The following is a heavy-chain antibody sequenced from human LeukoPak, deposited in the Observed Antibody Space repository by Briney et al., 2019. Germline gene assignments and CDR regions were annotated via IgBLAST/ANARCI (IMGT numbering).Heavy chain of an antibody. D-gene: IGHD6-19*01. CDR2: IIPIFGTA. Sequence: SVKVSCKASGGTFSSYAISWVRQAPGQGLEWMGGIIPIFGTANYAQKFQGRVTITAVESMSTAYMELSSLRSEDTAVYYCASRWSIAVAGTGEDFDYWGQGTLVTVSS. V-gene: IGHV1-69*13. J-gene: IGHJ4*02. CDR1: GGTFSSYA. CDR3: ASRWSIAVAGTGEDFDY.